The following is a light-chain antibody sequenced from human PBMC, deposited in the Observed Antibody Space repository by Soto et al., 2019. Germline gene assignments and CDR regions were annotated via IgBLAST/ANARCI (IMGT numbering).Light chain of an antibody. J-gene: IGLJ2*01. V-gene: IGLV2-14*02. Sequence: QSALTQPASVSGSPGQSITISCTGTSRDVGRYNFVSWYQQYPGKVPRVTIYEVTKRHSGISNRFSGSKSGNTASLTVSGLQAEDEADYYCTSYAGSNIPVVFGGGTKLTVL. CDR1: SRDVGRYNF. CDR3: TSYAGSNIPVV. CDR2: EVT.